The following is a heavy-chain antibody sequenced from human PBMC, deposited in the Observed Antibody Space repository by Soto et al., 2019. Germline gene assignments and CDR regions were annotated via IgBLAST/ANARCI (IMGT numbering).Heavy chain of an antibody. J-gene: IGHJ4*02. CDR3: ARGWVERLPRQPPSDY. CDR1: GISLSASW. Sequence: PXGSLRLGCAAAGISLSASWMHWVRQVPGKGLEWIARINEDGRSTSYMDSVKGRFTISRDNARDTLYLQMNSLRLEDTAVYYCARGWVERLPRQPPSDYWGQGTLV. D-gene: IGHD3-3*01. V-gene: IGHV3-74*01. CDR2: INEDGRST.